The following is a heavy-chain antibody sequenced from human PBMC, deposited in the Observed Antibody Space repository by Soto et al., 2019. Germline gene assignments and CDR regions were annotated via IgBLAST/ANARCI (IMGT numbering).Heavy chain of an antibody. CDR2: IYYSGST. Sequence: PSETLSLTCTVSGGSISSGGYYWSWIRQHPGKGLEWIGYIYYSGSTYYNPSLKSRVTISVDTSKNQFSLKLSSVTAADTAVYYCARDVAELLWFGELWPLWYFDRWGRGTLVTVSS. V-gene: IGHV4-31*03. D-gene: IGHD3-10*01. CDR1: GGSISSGGYY. CDR3: ARDVAELLWFGELWPLWYFDR. J-gene: IGHJ2*01.